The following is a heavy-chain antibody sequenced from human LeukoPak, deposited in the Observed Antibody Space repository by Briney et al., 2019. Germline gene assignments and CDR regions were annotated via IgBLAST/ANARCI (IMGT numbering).Heavy chain of an antibody. V-gene: IGHV3-66*01. CDR2: IYSGGST. CDR3: ARDQHDSSGYYYYYYMDV. D-gene: IGHD3-22*01. CDR1: GFTVSNNY. J-gene: IGHJ6*03. Sequence: PGGSLRLSCTASGFTVSNNYMSWVRQAPGKGLEWVSVIYSGGSTYYADSVKGRFTISRDNSKNTLYLQMNSLRAEDTAVYYCARDQHDSSGYYYYYYMDVWGKGTTVTISS.